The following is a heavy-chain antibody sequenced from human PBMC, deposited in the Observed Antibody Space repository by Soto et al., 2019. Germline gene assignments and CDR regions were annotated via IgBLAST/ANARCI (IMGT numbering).Heavy chain of an antibody. CDR1: GFSYNTYA. CDR2: VSSDGNTK. V-gene: IGHV3-30*18. Sequence: QMQLVESGGGVVQPGGSLRLLCAASGFSYNTYAMHWVRQAPGKGLDWVAVVSSDGNTKDYADSVKGRFTISRDNSNNTLYLPMNSLRPEDTAVYDCENDVRGYYYYGMDVWGQGTTVSVSS. CDR3: ENDVRGYYYYGMDV. J-gene: IGHJ6*02.